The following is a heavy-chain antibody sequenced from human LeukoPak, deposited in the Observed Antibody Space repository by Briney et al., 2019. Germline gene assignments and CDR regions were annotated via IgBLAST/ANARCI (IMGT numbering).Heavy chain of an antibody. CDR3: ARKSTVTTHYYYYYMDV. CDR2: IFYSGST. D-gene: IGHD4-11*01. J-gene: IGHJ6*03. Sequence: SETLSLTCTVSGGSISTSNYYWGWIRQPPGKGLEWIGNIFYSGSTNSNPSLKSRVTISVDTSKNQFSLKLSSVTAADTAVYYCARKSTVTTHYYYYYMDVWGKGTTVTVSS. V-gene: IGHV4-39*07. CDR1: GGSISTSNYY.